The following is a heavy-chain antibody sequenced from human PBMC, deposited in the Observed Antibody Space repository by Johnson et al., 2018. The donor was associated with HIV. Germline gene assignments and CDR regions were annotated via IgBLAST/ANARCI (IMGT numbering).Heavy chain of an antibody. Sequence: QVQLVESGGGVVQPGRSLRLSCAASGFTFSSYGMHWVRQAPGKGLEWVAVISSSGDTYYADSVKGRFAISRENAKNSLSLQMNSLRAGDTAVYYCVRGGRATAGQVDGLDVWGQGTMVAVSS. V-gene: IGHV3-33*05. CDR1: GFTFSSYG. CDR2: ISSSGDT. D-gene: IGHD6-13*01. CDR3: VRGGRATAGQVDGLDV. J-gene: IGHJ3*01.